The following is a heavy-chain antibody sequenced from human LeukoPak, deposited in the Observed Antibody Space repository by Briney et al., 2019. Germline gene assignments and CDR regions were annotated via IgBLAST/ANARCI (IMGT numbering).Heavy chain of an antibody. CDR3: ARVWDY. J-gene: IGHJ4*02. D-gene: IGHD3-16*01. V-gene: IGHV3-7*01. CDR1: EFTFSSYW. Sequence: GSLRLSCAASEFTFSSYWMSWVRQAPGKGLEWVANIKQDGSEKYYVDSVKGRFTISRDNAKNSLYLQMNSLRAEDTAVYYCARVWDYWGQGTLVTVSS. CDR2: IKQDGSEK.